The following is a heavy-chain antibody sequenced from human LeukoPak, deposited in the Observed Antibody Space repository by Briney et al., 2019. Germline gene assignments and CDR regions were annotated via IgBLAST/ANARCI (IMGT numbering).Heavy chain of an antibody. V-gene: IGHV4-4*07. CDR3: AGGDYSSSFDF. D-gene: IGHD6-13*01. CDR2: IYTSGST. CDR1: GGSISSYY. J-gene: IGHJ3*01. Sequence: PSETLSLTCTVSGGSISSYYWSWIRQPAGKGLEWIGRIYTSGSTNYNPSLKSRVTMSVDTSKNQFSLKLTSVTAADTAVYYCAGGDYSSSFDFWGQGTMVTVSS.